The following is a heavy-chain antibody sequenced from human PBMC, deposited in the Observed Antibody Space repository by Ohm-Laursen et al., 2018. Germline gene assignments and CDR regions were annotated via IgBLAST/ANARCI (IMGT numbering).Heavy chain of an antibody. D-gene: IGHD3-22*01. CDR1: GGSFSGYY. Sequence: SETLSLTCTVYGGSFSGYYWTWIRQPPGKGLEWIGEINHSGSTNYNPSLKSRVTISVDTSKNQFSLKLSSVTAADTAIYYCARGPYYDSGTYRYFEYWGQGTLVTVSS. CDR3: ARGPYYDSGTYRYFEY. V-gene: IGHV4-34*01. CDR2: INHSGST. J-gene: IGHJ4*02.